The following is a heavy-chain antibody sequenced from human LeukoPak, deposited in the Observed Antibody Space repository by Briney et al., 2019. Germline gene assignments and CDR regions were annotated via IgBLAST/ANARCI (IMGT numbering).Heavy chain of an antibody. CDR3: ARRWFGDSMCDY. D-gene: IGHD3-10*01. CDR1: GGSISSYY. V-gene: IGHV4-4*07. CDR2: IYTSGST. J-gene: IGHJ4*02. Sequence: AETLSLTCTVCGGSISSYYGSWIRQPAGRALEGIGRIYTSGSTNYNPSLKRRVTMSADTSKNQYSLKLRAVNTADTAVYYYARRWFGDSMCDYWGQGTLVTVSS.